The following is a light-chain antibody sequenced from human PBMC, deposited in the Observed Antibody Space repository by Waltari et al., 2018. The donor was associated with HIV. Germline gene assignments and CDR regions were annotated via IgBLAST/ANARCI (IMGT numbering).Light chain of an antibody. CDR1: KLGDIY. CDR2: QEN. Sequence: SYELTQPPSVSVSPGRTASITCSGDKLGDIYACWYQQRPGQSPVLVIYQENKRPLGSPERVSGSKSGNTATLTISGTQAMDTSTSFCQAWYSSTVLFRVGTKVTVL. CDR3: QAWYSSTVL. J-gene: IGLJ2*01. V-gene: IGLV3-1*01.